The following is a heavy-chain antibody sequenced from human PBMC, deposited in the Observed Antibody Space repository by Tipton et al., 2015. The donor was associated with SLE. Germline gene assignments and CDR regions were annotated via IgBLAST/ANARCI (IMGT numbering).Heavy chain of an antibody. V-gene: IGHV4-39*01. CDR1: GGSISSSSHY. D-gene: IGHD3-22*01. J-gene: IGHJ3*02. CDR2: IYYSGST. Sequence: TLSLTCTVSGGSISSSSHYWGWIRQPPGKGLGWIGSIYYSGSTPYNPTLKSRVTISVDTSKKRFSLKLSSVTAADTALYYCARRGSGYIYGDAFDIWGQGTMVTVSS. CDR3: ARRGSGYIYGDAFDI.